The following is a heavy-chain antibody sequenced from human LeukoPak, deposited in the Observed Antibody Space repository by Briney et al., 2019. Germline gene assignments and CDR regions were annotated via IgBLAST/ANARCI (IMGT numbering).Heavy chain of an antibody. CDR3: ARGHLLSGWYNDY. CDR2: INHSGST. Sequence: SETLSLTCAVYGGSFSRYYWSWIRQPPGKGLEWIGEINHSGSTNYNPPLKSRVTISVDTSKNQFSLKLSSVTAADTAVYYCARGHLLSGWYNDYWGQGTLVTVSS. CDR1: GGSFSRYY. V-gene: IGHV4-34*01. J-gene: IGHJ4*02. D-gene: IGHD6-19*01.